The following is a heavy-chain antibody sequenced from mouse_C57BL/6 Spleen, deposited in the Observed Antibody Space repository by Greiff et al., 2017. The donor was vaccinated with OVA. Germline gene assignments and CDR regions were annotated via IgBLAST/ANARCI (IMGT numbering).Heavy chain of an antibody. J-gene: IGHJ2*01. D-gene: IGHD2-4*01. CDR2: INPYNGDT. CDR3: ARGIYYDYDRRYFDY. Sequence: EVQLQQSGPELVKPGDSVKISCKASGYSFTGYFMNWVMQSHGKSLEWIGRINPYNGDTFYNQKFKGKATLTVDKSSSTAHMELRSLTSEDSAVYYCARGIYYDYDRRYFDYWGQGTTLTVSS. CDR1: GYSFTGYF. V-gene: IGHV1-20*01.